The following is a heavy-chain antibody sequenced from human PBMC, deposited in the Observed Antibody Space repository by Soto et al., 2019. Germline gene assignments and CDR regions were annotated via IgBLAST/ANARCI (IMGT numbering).Heavy chain of an antibody. V-gene: IGHV3-23*01. CDR1: GFTFSRYA. J-gene: IGHJ5*02. CDR3: ANLRVRYYYDSSVP. D-gene: IGHD3-22*01. CDR2: ISGSGGST. Sequence: EVQLLESGGGLVQPGGSLRLSCAASGFTFSRYAMSWVRQAPGKGREWVSAISGSGGSTYYADSVKGRFTISRDNSKNTLYLQMNSLRAEDTAVYYCANLRVRYYYDSSVPWGQGTLVTVSS.